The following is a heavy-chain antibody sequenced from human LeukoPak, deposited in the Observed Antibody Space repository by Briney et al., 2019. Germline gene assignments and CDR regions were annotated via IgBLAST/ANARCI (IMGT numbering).Heavy chain of an antibody. Sequence: SETLSLTCNVAGGSISSHYWSWIRQTPGKGLEWIGQINYSGSTYYNASLRSRVTLSTDPSQNQFSLKVSSLTAADTAVYYCARDIEAVGATLYFDYWGQGALVTVSS. D-gene: IGHD1-26*01. CDR2: INYSGST. J-gene: IGHJ4*02. CDR1: GGSISSHY. V-gene: IGHV4-59*11. CDR3: ARDIEAVGATLYFDY.